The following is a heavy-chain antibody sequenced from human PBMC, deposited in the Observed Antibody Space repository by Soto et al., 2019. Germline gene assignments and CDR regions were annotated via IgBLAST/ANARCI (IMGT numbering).Heavy chain of an antibody. Sequence: ASVKVSCKASGYTFSNYGVSWVRQAPGQGLEWLGWITAYNGKTNYAHNFEGRVAMTIDTSTSTAYMELRSLRSDDTAVYYCARQHNDLWSDSPDFDYWGQGTLVKVSS. CDR1: GYTFSNYG. CDR3: ARQHNDLWSDSPDFDY. CDR2: ITAYNGKT. D-gene: IGHD3-3*01. V-gene: IGHV1-18*04. J-gene: IGHJ4*02.